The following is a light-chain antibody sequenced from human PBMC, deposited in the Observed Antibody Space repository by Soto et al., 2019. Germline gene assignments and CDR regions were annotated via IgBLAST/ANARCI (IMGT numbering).Light chain of an antibody. V-gene: IGLV1-44*01. CDR2: ANN. J-gene: IGLJ3*02. CDR3: AAWDDSLNGPV. Sequence: QSVLNQSPSASGTPGQRATISCSGSRSNIGSNTVNWYQQFPGTAPRLLIYANNQRPSGVPDRFSGSQSGTSASLAISGLQSEDEADYYCAAWDDSLNGPVFGGGTKLTVL. CDR1: RSNIGSNT.